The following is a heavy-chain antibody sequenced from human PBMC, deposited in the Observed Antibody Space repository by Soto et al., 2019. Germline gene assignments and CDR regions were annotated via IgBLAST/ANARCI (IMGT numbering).Heavy chain of an antibody. J-gene: IGHJ4*02. D-gene: IGHD6-13*01. Sequence: SETLSLTCTASGGSISSYYWSWIRQPPGKGLEWIGYIYYSGSTNYNPSLKSRVTISVDTSKNQFSLRLSSVTAADTAVYYRARHKFDSSSWFEYFDSWGQGTLVTVSS. CDR1: GGSISSYY. CDR2: IYYSGST. CDR3: ARHKFDSSSWFEYFDS. V-gene: IGHV4-59*08.